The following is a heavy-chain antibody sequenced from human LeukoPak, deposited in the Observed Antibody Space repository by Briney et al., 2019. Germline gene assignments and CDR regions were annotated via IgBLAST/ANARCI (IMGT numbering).Heavy chain of an antibody. CDR2: INHSGST. J-gene: IGHJ5*02. CDR3: ARGDSSSYRREFDP. D-gene: IGHD6-13*01. V-gene: IGHV4-34*01. CDR1: GFTFSSYS. Sequence: PGGSLRLSCAASGFTFSSYSMNWVRQAPGKGLEWIGEINHSGSTNYNPSLKSRVTISVDTSKNQFSLKLSSVTAADTAVYYCARGDSSSYRREFDPWGQGTLVTVSS.